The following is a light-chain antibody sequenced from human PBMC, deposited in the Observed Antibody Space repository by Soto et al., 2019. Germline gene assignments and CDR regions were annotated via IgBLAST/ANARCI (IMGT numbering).Light chain of an antibody. CDR1: QSISIY. Sequence: EIVLTQSPATLSLSTAERATLSCRASQSISIYLAWYQQKPGQAPRLLIYDASNRATGIPARFSGSGSGTDFTLTISSLEPEDFAVYYCQQRNNWPPEITFGQGTRLEIK. V-gene: IGKV3-11*01. CDR3: QQRNNWPPEIT. CDR2: DAS. J-gene: IGKJ5*01.